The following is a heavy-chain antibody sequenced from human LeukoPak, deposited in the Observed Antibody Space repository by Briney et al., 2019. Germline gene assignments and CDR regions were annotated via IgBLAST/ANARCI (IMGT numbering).Heavy chain of an antibody. CDR2: IRTKPKSYTT. CDR3: GRVGDYFDNNGYSLDAVDA. D-gene: IGHD3-22*01. J-gene: IGHJ3*01. CDR1: GFSFRDHY. V-gene: IGHV3-72*01. Sequence: GGSLRLSCGASGFSFRDHYMDWVRQPPGKGLEWVGRIRTKPKSYTTDYAASVKGRFTISRDDSKNLLYLQMNSLKTEDPAVYYCGRVGDYFDNNGYSLDAVDAWGRGTMVTVSS.